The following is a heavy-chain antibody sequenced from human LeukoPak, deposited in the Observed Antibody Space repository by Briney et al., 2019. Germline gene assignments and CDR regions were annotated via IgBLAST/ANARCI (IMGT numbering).Heavy chain of an antibody. CDR1: GFTFSRYA. V-gene: IGHV3-23*01. CDR3: AKDPEYYEDQGTWFDP. J-gene: IGHJ5*02. Sequence: PGGSLRLSCEASGFTFSRYAMNWVRQVPGKGLEWVSAISGSGGSTYYADSVKGRFTISRDNSKNTLYLQMNSLRAEDTAVYYCAKDPEYYEDQGTWFDPWGQGTLVTVSS. CDR2: ISGSGGST. D-gene: IGHD3-3*01.